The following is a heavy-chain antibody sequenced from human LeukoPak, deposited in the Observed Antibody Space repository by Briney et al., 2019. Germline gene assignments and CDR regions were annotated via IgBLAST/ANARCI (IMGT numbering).Heavy chain of an antibody. D-gene: IGHD3-10*01. V-gene: IGHV4-59*01. CDR1: GGSISNYY. J-gene: IGHJ6*02. Sequence: SETLSLTCTVSGGSISNYYWSWIRQPPGKGLEWIGYISYSGSTNYNPSLRSRVTISVDTSKNQFSLKLSSVTAADTAVYYCARGPLIIEYNAMDVWGQGTTVTVSS. CDR2: ISYSGST. CDR3: ARGPLIIEYNAMDV.